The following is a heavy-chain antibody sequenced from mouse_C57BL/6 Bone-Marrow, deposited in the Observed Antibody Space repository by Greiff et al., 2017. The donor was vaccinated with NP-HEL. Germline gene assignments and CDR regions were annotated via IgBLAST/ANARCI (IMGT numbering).Heavy chain of an antibody. CDR3: VVYYYGSSYVDDY. V-gene: IGHV1-59*01. Sequence: QVQLQQPGAELVRPGTSVKLSCKASGYTFTSYCMHWVKQRPGQGLEWIGGFDPSDSYTNYNQKFKGKATLTADTSSSTAYMQLSSLTSEDSAVYYCVVYYYGSSYVDDYWGQGTTLTVSS. J-gene: IGHJ2*01. D-gene: IGHD1-1*01. CDR1: GYTFTSYC. CDR2: FDPSDSYT.